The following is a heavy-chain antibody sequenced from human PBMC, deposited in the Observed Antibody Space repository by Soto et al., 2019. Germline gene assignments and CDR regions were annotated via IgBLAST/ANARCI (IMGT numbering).Heavy chain of an antibody. V-gene: IGHV4-39*01. Sequence: PSETLSLTCTVSGGSISSSSYYWCWIRHPPGKGLEWIGSIYYSGSTYYNPSLKSRVTISVDTSKNQFSLKLSSVTAADTAVYYCAKVGPYDSGSYMFRYNWFGPWGPGTLVT. CDR3: AKVGPYDSGSYMFRYNWFGP. CDR1: GGSISSSSYY. J-gene: IGHJ5*02. CDR2: IYYSGST. D-gene: IGHD3-10*01.